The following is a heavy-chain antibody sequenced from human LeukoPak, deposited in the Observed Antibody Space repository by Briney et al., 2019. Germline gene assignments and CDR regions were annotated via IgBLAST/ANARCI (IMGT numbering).Heavy chain of an antibody. CDR2: INPNSGGT. D-gene: IGHD2-15*01. J-gene: IGHJ6*03. V-gene: IGHV1-2*02. CDR3: ARDRVVVAATHNYYYYYMDV. CDR1: GYTFTGYY. Sequence: ASVKVSCKASGYTFTGYYMHWVRQAPGQGLEWMGWINPNSGGTNYAQKFQGRVTMTRDTSISTAYMELSRLRSDDTAVYYCARDRVVVAATHNYYYYYMDVWGKGTTVTVSS.